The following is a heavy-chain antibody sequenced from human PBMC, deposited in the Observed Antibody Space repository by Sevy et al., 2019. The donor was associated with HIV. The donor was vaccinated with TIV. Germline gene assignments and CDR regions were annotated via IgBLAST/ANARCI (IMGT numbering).Heavy chain of an antibody. J-gene: IGHJ4*02. CDR1: GFTFSSYS. Sequence: GGSLRLSCEASGFTFSSYSINWVRQTPGKGLEWASSISSSSSYIYYADSVKGRFTIYRDNAKNTVYLQMNNLRAEDTAVYFCARGSGYCSNCVCYYFDVWGQGALVTVSS. V-gene: IGHV3-21*06. CDR2: ISSSSSYI. CDR3: ARGSGYCSNCVCYYFDV. D-gene: IGHD2-8*01.